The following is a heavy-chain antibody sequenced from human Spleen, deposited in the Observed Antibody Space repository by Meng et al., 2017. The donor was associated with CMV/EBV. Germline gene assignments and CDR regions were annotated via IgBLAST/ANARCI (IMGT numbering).Heavy chain of an antibody. Sequence: RLSCEASGFTFRHAWMSWVRQAAGKGLEWVGRIKSKTDDGTIDYAAPVKGRLTISRDDSKNTLFLQMNSLKTEDTAVYYCTSYSGTYWGPGTLVTVSS. CDR3: TSYSGTY. CDR1: GFTFRHAW. CDR2: IKSKTDDGTI. V-gene: IGHV3-15*01. D-gene: IGHD1-26*01. J-gene: IGHJ4*02.